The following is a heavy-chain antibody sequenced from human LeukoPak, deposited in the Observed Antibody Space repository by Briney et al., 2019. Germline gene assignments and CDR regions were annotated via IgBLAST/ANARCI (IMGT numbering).Heavy chain of an antibody. CDR3: ARWGPDKAPDY. CDR1: GFTFSSHG. CDR2: IWYDGSNK. J-gene: IGHJ4*02. D-gene: IGHD3-16*01. V-gene: IGHV3-33*01. Sequence: PGRSLRLSCAASGFTFSSHGMHWVRRAPGKGLEWVAVIWYDGSNKYYADSVKGRFTISRDNSKNTLYLQMNSLRVEDTAVYYCARWGPDKAPDYWGQGTLVTVSS.